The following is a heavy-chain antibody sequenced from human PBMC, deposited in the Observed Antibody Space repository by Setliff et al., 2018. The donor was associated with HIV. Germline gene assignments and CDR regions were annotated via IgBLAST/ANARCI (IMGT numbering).Heavy chain of an antibody. D-gene: IGHD2-15*01. J-gene: IGHJ6*03. CDR3: ARSQGIGNYYMDV. V-gene: IGHV3-49*04. Sequence: GGSLRLSCTTSGFTFGDYAMSWVRQAPGKGLEWVGFIRSKAYGGTIEYAASVKGRFAISRDDSKSIAYLQMNSLKNEDTAVYYCARSQGIGNYYMDVWGKGTTVTVSS. CDR1: GFTFGDYA. CDR2: IRSKAYGGTI.